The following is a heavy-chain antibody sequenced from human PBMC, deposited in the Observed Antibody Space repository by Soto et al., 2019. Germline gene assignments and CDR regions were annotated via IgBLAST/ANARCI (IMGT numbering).Heavy chain of an antibody. V-gene: IGHV4-34*01. CDR3: QIAVAGLSFDY. Sequence: PSETLSLTYAVYGGSFSGYYWSWIRQPPGRGLEWIGEINHSGSTNYNPSLKSRVTISVDTSKNQFSLKLSSVTAADTAVYYCQIAVAGLSFDYWGQGTLVTVS. J-gene: IGHJ4*02. CDR2: INHSGST. CDR1: GGSFSGYY. D-gene: IGHD6-19*01.